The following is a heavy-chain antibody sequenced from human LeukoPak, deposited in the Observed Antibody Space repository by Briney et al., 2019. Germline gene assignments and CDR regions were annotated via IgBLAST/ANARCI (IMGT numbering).Heavy chain of an antibody. CDR2: MNPNSGNT. Sequence: ASVKVSCKASGYTFTSYDINWVRQATGEGLEWMGWMNPNSGNTGYAQKFQGRVTMTRNTSISTAYMELSSLRSEDTAVYYCARGVYYDFWSGYYTRWGYYYYYMDVWGKGTTVTVSS. D-gene: IGHD3-3*01. V-gene: IGHV1-8*01. CDR3: ARGVYYDFWSGYYTRWGYYYYYMDV. J-gene: IGHJ6*03. CDR1: GYTFTSYD.